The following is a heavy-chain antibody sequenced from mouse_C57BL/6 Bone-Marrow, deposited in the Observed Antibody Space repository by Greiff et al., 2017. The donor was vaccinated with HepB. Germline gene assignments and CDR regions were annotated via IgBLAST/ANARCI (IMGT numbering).Heavy chain of an antibody. CDR1: GFTFSSYG. Sequence: EVHLVESGGDLVKPGGSLKLSCAASGFTFSSYGMSWVRQTPDKRLEWVATISSGGSYTYYPDSVKGRFTISRDNAKNTLYLQMSILKSEDTAMYYCARRNWVDYWGQGTTLTVSS. CDR2: ISSGGSYT. CDR3: ARRNWVDY. D-gene: IGHD4-1*01. J-gene: IGHJ2*01. V-gene: IGHV5-6*01.